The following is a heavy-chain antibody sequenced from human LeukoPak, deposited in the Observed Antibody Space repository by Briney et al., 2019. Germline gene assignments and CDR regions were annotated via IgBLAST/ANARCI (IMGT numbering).Heavy chain of an antibody. CDR1: GFTFSDYY. CDR2: ISGSSSYT. CDR3: ARGSSSDWYYFDY. V-gene: IGHV3-11*05. Sequence: PGGSLILSCAASGFTFSDYYMSWIRQAPGKGLEWVSYISGSSSYTDYADSVKGRFTISRDNAKNSLHLQMNSLRAEDTAVYYCARGSSSDWYYFDYWGQGTLVTVSS. D-gene: IGHD6-13*01. J-gene: IGHJ4*02.